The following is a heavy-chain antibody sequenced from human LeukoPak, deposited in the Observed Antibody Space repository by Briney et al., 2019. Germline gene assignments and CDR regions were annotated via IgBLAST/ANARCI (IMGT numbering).Heavy chain of an antibody. D-gene: IGHD3-10*01. V-gene: IGHV3-7*01. Sequence: GGSLRLSCAASGFTFSTYWMSWVRQAPGKGLEWVANIKQDGSEKYYVDSVKGRFTISRDNSKNTLYLQMNSLRAEDTAVYYCAKGNGVMVRGVPTGDFDYWGQGTLVTVSS. CDR3: AKGNGVMVRGVPTGDFDY. CDR2: IKQDGSEK. J-gene: IGHJ4*02. CDR1: GFTFSTYW.